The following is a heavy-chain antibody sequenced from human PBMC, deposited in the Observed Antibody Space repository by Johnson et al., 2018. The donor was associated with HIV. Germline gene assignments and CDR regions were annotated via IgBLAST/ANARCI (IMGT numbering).Heavy chain of an antibody. CDR2: ISYDGSNK. V-gene: IGHV3-30*18. Sequence: VQLVESGGGVVQPGRSLRLSCVVSGFTFSSYGMHWVRQAPGKGLEWVAVISYDGSNKYYADSVKGRFTISRDNSKNTLYLQMNSLRAEDTAVYYCAKGVITMIVVATDAFDIWGQGTMVTVSS. J-gene: IGHJ3*02. CDR3: AKGVITMIVVATDAFDI. D-gene: IGHD3-22*01. CDR1: GFTFSSYG.